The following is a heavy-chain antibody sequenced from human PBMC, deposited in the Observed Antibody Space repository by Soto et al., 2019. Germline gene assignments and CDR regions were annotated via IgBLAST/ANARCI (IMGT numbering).Heavy chain of an antibody. Sequence: PGESLKISCQCSGYTFSNFWIAWVRQLPGKGLAYMGIIYPGDSETRYSPSFHGKVTISADRSIGTAYLQWSSLEASDSAFYFCARSPRSSPYFDYWGQGALVTVSS. CDR1: GYTFSNFW. CDR3: ARSPRSSPYFDY. V-gene: IGHV5-51*01. D-gene: IGHD6-13*01. CDR2: IYPGDSET. J-gene: IGHJ4*02.